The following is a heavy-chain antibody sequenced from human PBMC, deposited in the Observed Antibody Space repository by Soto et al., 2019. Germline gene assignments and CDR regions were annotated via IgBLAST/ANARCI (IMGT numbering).Heavy chain of an antibody. CDR2: ISAYNGNT. CDR1: GYTFTSYG. Sequence: QVQLVQSGAEVKKPGASVKVSCKASGYTFTSYGISWVRQAPGQGLEWMGWISAYNGNTNYAQKRQGIITMTTETSTSTAYKELRSLRSDDTAVYYCARGRCWGNYDVCNWFDPWGQGTLVTVSS. V-gene: IGHV1-18*01. CDR3: ARGRCWGNYDVCNWFDP. D-gene: IGHD4-4*01. J-gene: IGHJ5*02.